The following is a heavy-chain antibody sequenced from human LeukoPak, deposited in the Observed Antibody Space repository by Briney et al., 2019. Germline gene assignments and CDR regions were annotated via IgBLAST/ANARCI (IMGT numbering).Heavy chain of an antibody. D-gene: IGHD6-19*01. CDR3: AKDLPRLVRDPYNRLDP. CDR1: GFTFSSYA. J-gene: IGHJ5*02. Sequence: GGSLRLSCAASGFTFSSYAMSWVRQAPGKGLDWVSAISGSGGSTYYADSVKGRFTISRDNSKNTLYLQMNSLRAEDTAVYYCAKDLPRLVRDPYNRLDPWGQGTLVTVSS. CDR2: ISGSGGST. V-gene: IGHV3-23*01.